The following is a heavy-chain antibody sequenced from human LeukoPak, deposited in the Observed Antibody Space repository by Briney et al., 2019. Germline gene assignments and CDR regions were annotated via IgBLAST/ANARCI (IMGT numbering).Heavy chain of an antibody. CDR2: IYHSGST. D-gene: IGHD3-3*01. J-gene: IGHJ6*02. V-gene: IGHV4-59*12. Sequence: SETLSLTCTVSGGPISSYYWSWIRQPPGKGLEWIGEIYHSGSTNYNPSLKSRVTISVDKSKNQFSLKLSSVTAADTAVYYCARELGNDFWSGYPYYYGMDVWGQGTTVTVSS. CDR3: ARELGNDFWSGYPYYYGMDV. CDR1: GGPISSYY.